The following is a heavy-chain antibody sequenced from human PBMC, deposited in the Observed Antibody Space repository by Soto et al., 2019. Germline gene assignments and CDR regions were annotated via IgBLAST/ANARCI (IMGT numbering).Heavy chain of an antibody. CDR3: GRSVAVSADYFYY. CDR1: GGSISRHY. D-gene: IGHD2-21*01. J-gene: IGHJ6*01. V-gene: IGHV4-59*11. Sequence: PSESLSLTGIVSGGSISRHYWSWVRQAPEKGLEWIGYIFDNRNTNYNTSLRRRFSMSVDTSKNQLSLMRRSVSAGDTAVYYCGRSVAVSADYFYY. CDR2: IFDNRNT.